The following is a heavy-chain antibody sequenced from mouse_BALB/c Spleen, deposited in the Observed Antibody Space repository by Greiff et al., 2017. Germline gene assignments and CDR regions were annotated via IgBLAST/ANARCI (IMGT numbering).Heavy chain of an antibody. V-gene: IGHV1-55*01. CDR1: GYNFTSYW. CDR2: IYPGSGST. J-gene: IGHJ4*01. Sequence: QVQLQQPGAELVKPGTSVKLSCKASGYNFTSYWINWVKLRPGQGLEWIGDIYPGSGSTNYNEKFKSKATLTVDTSSSTAYMQLSSLASEDSALYYCARSPPMDYWGQGTSVTVSS. CDR3: ARSPPMDY.